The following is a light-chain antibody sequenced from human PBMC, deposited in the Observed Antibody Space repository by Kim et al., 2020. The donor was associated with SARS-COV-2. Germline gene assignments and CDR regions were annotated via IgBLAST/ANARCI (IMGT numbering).Light chain of an antibody. Sequence: PGQSVTISCTGTSRDVGGYNYVSWYQQDTGKAPKLMIYDVSKRPSGVPDRFSGSKSGNTASLTVSGLQAEEEADDYCCSYAGSVVFGGGTQLTV. CDR2: DVS. V-gene: IGLV2-11*01. CDR3: CSYAGSVV. J-gene: IGLJ2*01. CDR1: SRDVGGYNY.